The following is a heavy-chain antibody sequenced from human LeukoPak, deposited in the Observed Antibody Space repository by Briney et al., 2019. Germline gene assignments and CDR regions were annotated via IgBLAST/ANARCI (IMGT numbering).Heavy chain of an antibody. V-gene: IGHV4-39*07. CDR2: IYYSGST. J-gene: IGHJ6*02. Sequence: PSQTLSLTCTVSGGSISSSSYYWGWIRQPPGKGLEWIGSIYYSGSTYYNPSLKSRVTISVDTSKNQFSLKLSSVTAADTAVYYCASRYYDILTGSYGLDVWGQGTTVTVSS. D-gene: IGHD3-9*01. CDR3: ASRYYDILTGSYGLDV. CDR1: GGSISSSSYY.